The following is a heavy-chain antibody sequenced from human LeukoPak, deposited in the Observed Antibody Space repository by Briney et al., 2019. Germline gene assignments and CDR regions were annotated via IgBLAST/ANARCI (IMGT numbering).Heavy chain of an antibody. D-gene: IGHD1-26*01. V-gene: IGHV3-74*03. Sequence: GGSLRLSCVASGFTFRSYWMHWVRQGPGKGLVWVSRIKSDGSSTKYADSVKGRFTISRDNARNTQYLQMNSLRAADTAVYYCARERELLFDYWGQGTLVTVSS. CDR2: IKSDGSST. J-gene: IGHJ4*02. CDR1: GFTFRSYW. CDR3: ARERELLFDY.